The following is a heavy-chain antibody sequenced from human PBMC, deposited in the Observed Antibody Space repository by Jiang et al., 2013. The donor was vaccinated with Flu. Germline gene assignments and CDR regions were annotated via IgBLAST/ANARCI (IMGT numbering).Heavy chain of an antibody. CDR3: TRDGAERQWRPPPEHQKYNWFDP. D-gene: IGHD6-19*01. CDR2: IIPIFGTE. V-gene: IGHV1-69*01. J-gene: IGHJ5*02. Sequence: GAEVKKPGSSVKVSCKASGGTFSSYAISWVRQAPGQGLEWMGGIIPIFGTENYAQKFQGRVTIIADESTSTVYMELSSLRSEDTAVYYCTRDGAERQWRPPPEHQKYNWFDPWGQGTPGHRLL. CDR1: GGTFSSYA.